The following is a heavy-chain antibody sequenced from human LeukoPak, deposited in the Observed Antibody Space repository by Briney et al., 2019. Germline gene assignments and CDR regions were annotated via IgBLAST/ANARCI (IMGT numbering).Heavy chain of an antibody. CDR2: IYTGGNS. V-gene: IGHV3-53*01. CDR1: GFTVSSTH. D-gene: IGHD3-22*01. CDR3: ARGGRGSAAVVAPRSFDI. Sequence: GGSLRLSCAASGFTVSSTHMVWVRQAPGKGLEWVSVIYTGGNSYYAGAVQGRCIISSDISKNTLYLQMTSLRDEDSALYYCARGGRGSAAVVAPRSFDIWGQGTMVTVSS. J-gene: IGHJ3*02.